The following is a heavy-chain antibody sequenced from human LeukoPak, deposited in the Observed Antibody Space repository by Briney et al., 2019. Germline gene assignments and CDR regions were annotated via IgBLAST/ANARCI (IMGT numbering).Heavy chain of an antibody. J-gene: IGHJ4*02. CDR1: VFSLRISW. Sequence: GGSLRLSFAVSVFSLRISWMSWVRQTPWKGLEWVADMNEDGSGIYYVDSVKGRFTVSRDNAKNSLYLQMSSLRAEDTAVYYCARDPAWGAIDYWGQGTLVTVSS. CDR2: MNEDGSGI. V-gene: IGHV3-7*01. CDR3: ARDPAWGAIDY. D-gene: IGHD7-27*01.